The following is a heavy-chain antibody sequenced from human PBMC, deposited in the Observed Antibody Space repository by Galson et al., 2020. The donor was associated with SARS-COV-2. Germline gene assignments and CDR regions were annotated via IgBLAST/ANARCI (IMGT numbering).Heavy chain of an antibody. CDR1: GDSVSSHSAA. Sequence: SQTLSLTCAISGDSVSSHSAAWNWIRQSPSRGLEWLGRTYYTSNWYNDYAISVKSRITINPDTSKNQFSLQLNSVTPEDTAIYYCARISVTAYGPNWYFELWGPGFLVTVSS. CDR2: TYYTSNWYN. CDR3: ARISVTAYGPNWYFEL. J-gene: IGHJ2*01. D-gene: IGHD2-21*02. V-gene: IGHV6-1*01.